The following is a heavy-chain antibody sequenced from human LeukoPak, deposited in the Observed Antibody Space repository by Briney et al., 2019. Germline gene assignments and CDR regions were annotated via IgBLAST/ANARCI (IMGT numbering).Heavy chain of an antibody. D-gene: IGHD6-19*01. CDR3: ARVRGYSSGWIDY. J-gene: IGHJ4*02. Sequence: PSETLSLTCAVYGGSFSGYYWSWIRQPPGKGLEWIGEINHSGSTNYNPSLKSRVTISVDTSKSQFSLKLSSVTAADTAVYYCARVRGYSSGWIDYWGQGTLVTVSS. CDR1: GGSFSGYY. CDR2: INHSGST. V-gene: IGHV4-34*01.